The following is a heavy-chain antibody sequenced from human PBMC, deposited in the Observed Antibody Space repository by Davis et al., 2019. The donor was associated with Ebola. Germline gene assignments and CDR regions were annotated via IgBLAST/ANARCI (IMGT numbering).Heavy chain of an antibody. Sequence: AASVKVSCKASGYTFTSYAMHWVRQAPGQRLEWMGWINAGNGNTKYSQKFQGRVTMTRDTSISTAYMELSRLRSDDTAVYYCAPGIAAAGTGYWGQGTLVTVSS. V-gene: IGHV1-3*01. J-gene: IGHJ4*02. CDR1: GYTFTSYA. CDR3: APGIAAAGTGY. D-gene: IGHD6-13*01. CDR2: INAGNGNT.